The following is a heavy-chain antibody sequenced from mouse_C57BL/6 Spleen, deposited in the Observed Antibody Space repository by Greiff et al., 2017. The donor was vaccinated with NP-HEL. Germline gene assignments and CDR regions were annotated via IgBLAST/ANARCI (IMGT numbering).Heavy chain of an antibody. J-gene: IGHJ2*01. CDR2: IHPNSGST. Sequence: QVHVKQPGAELVKPGASVKLSCKASGYTFTSYWMHWVKQRPGQGLEWIGMIHPNSGSTNYNEKFKSKATLTVDKSSSTAYMQLSSLTSEDSAVYYCAGYYGSSPFDYWGQGTTLTVSS. V-gene: IGHV1-64*01. D-gene: IGHD1-1*01. CDR1: GYTFTSYW. CDR3: AGYYGSSPFDY.